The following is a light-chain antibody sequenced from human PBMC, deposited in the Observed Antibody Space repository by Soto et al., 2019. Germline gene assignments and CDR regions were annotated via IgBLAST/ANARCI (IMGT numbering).Light chain of an antibody. CDR2: GAS. CDR3: QQYGSSLWP. V-gene: IGKV3-20*01. CDR1: QSVSNNY. J-gene: IGKJ1*01. Sequence: IGITQSPATLSVSPGERATLSCRASQSVSNNYLAWYQQKPGQAPRLLIYGASNRATGIPDRFSGSGSGTDFTLTISRLEPEDFAVYYCQQYGSSLWPFGQGAKV.